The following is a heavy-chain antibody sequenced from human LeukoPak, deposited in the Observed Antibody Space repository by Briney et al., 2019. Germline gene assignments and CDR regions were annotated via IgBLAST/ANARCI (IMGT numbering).Heavy chain of an antibody. D-gene: IGHD6-6*01. Sequence: ASVKVSCKASGYTFTGYYMHWVRQAPGQGLEWMGWINPNSGGTNYAQKFQGWVTMTRDTSISTAYMELSRLRSDDTAVYYCAREEGPTITRYSSSQDVNFDCWGQGTLVTVSS. CDR2: INPNSGGT. V-gene: IGHV1-2*04. CDR3: AREEGPTITRYSSSQDVNFDC. J-gene: IGHJ4*02. CDR1: GYTFTGYY.